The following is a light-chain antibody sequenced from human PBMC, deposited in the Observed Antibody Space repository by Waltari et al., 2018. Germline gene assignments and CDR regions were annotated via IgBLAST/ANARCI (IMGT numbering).Light chain of an antibody. Sequence: ELVLTQSPGTLSLSPGARATLSSRASQNIGRYLVWYQQKPGQPPRLLIYAASTRATGIPDRFIGSGSGTDFSLTIARLEPEDFAVYFCQNHERLPATFGQGTKVEI. CDR3: QNHERLPAT. CDR1: QNIGRY. J-gene: IGKJ1*01. V-gene: IGKV3-20*01. CDR2: AAS.